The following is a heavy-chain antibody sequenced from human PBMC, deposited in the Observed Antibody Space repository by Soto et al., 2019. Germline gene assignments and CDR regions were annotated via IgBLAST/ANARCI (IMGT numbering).Heavy chain of an antibody. Sequence: QVPLVQSGAEVKKPGASVKVSCKASGYTFTSYGISWVRQAPGQGLEWMGWISAYNGNTNYAQKLQGRVTMTTDTSTSTAYMELRSLRSDDTAVYYCARLGVGCSGGSCQRNNWFDPWGQGTLVTVSS. CDR1: GYTFTSYG. V-gene: IGHV1-18*01. D-gene: IGHD2-15*01. CDR2: ISAYNGNT. CDR3: ARLGVGCSGGSCQRNNWFDP. J-gene: IGHJ5*02.